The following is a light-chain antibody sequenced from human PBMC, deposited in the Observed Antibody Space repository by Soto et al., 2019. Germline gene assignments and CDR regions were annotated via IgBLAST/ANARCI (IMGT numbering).Light chain of an antibody. CDR1: QSISSPY. CDR2: GAS. CDR3: QQYDSWT. Sequence: EIGLSQSPGTLSLSQGERATLSCRASQSISSPYLAWYQQKPGQAPRLLIDGASSRATGVPDRFSGSGSGTDFTLTISRLEPEDFAVYYCQQYDSWTFGQGTMADIK. J-gene: IGKJ1*01. V-gene: IGKV3-20*01.